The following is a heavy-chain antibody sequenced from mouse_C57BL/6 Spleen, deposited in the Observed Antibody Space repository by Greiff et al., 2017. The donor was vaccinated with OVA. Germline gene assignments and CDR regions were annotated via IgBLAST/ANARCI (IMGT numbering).Heavy chain of an antibody. CDR3: ARKGNGYSYAMDY. J-gene: IGHJ4*01. CDR1: GYTFTSYW. CDR2: IYPGSGST. D-gene: IGHD2-3*01. V-gene: IGHV1-55*01. Sequence: VQLQQSGAELVKPGASVKMSCKASGYTFTSYWITWVKQRPGQGLEWIGDIYPGSGSTNYNEKFKSKATLTVDTSSSTAYMQLSSLTSEDSAVYYGARKGNGYSYAMDYWGQGTSVTVSS.